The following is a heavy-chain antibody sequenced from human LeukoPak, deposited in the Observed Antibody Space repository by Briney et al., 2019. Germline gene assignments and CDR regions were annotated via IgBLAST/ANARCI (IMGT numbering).Heavy chain of an antibody. J-gene: IGHJ4*02. V-gene: IGHV1-8*02. CDR1: GYTFTGYY. CDR3: ARATIFGVDDDY. CDR2: INPNSGNT. Sequence: ASVKVSCKASGYTFTGYYMHWVRQAPGQGLEWMGWINPNSGNTGYAQKFQGRVTMTRNTSISTAYMELSSLRSEDTAVYYCARATIFGVDDDYWGQGTLVTVSS. D-gene: IGHD3-3*01.